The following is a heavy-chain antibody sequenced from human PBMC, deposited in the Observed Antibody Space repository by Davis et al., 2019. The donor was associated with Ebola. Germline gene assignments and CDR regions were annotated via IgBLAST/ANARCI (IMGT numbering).Heavy chain of an antibody. J-gene: IGHJ6*02. CDR2: IYTGEST. D-gene: IGHD3-22*01. V-gene: IGHV3-53*01. CDR1: GFTFSTYT. CDR3: ARVKQWLVEEWDNNYYHYGLDV. Sequence: PGGSLRLSCAASGFTFSTYTMNWVRQAPGKGLEWVSIIYTGESTHHAVSVRGRFTISRDNSRNTVFLQMNSLKADDTAVYFCARVKQWLVEEWDNNYYHYGLDVWGQGTTVTVSS.